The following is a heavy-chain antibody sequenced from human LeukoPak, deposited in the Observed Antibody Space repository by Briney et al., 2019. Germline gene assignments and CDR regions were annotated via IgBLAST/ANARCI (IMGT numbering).Heavy chain of an antibody. CDR3: ANLYSGSWYVDY. J-gene: IGHJ4*02. Sequence: SETLSLTCTVSGGSISSYYWSWIRQPPGKGLEWIGYIYYSGSTNYNPSLKSRVTKSVDTSKNQFSLKLSSVTAVDTAVYYCANLYSGSWYVDYWGQGTLVTVSS. D-gene: IGHD6-13*01. V-gene: IGHV4-59*01. CDR1: GGSISSYY. CDR2: IYYSGST.